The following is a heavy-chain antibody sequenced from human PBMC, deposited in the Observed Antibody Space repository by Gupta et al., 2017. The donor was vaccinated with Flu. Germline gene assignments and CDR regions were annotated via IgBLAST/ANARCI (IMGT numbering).Heavy chain of an antibody. V-gene: IGHV2-5*01. CDR2: IYWNDDK. Sequence: QITLKESGPTLVKPTQTLTLTCTFSGFSLSTSGVGVGWIRQPPGKALEWLALIYWNDDKRYSPSLKSRLTITKDTSKNQVVLTMTNMDPVDTATYYCAGYYYDSSGYHYEHTGIDYWGQGTLVTVSS. D-gene: IGHD3-22*01. J-gene: IGHJ4*02. CDR3: AGYYYDSSGYHYEHTGIDY. CDR1: GFSLSTSGVG.